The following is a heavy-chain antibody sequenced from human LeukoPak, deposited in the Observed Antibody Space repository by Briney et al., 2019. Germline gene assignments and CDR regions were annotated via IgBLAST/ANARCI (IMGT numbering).Heavy chain of an antibody. Sequence: GGSLRLSCTVSGFTVSSDSMSWVRQAPGKGLEWVSFIYSGGSTHYSDSVKGRFTISRDDAKNTLYLQMNSLRAEDTAVYYCAKSHYYGDWYFDLWGRGTLVTVS. V-gene: IGHV3-53*01. J-gene: IGHJ2*01. CDR1: GFTVSSDS. D-gene: IGHD3-10*01. CDR2: IYSGGST. CDR3: AKSHYYGDWYFDL.